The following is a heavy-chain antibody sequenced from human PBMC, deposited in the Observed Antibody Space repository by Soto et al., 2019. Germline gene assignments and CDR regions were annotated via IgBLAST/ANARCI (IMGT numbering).Heavy chain of an antibody. CDR1: GGSLSSYY. CDR2: IYYSGST. V-gene: IGHV4-59*08. CDR3: ARHNYGSGSTYFDY. J-gene: IGHJ4*02. Sequence: TSETLSLTCVVSGGSLSSYYWSWIRQPPGKGLEWIGYIYYSGSTNYNPSLKSRVTISVDTSKNQFSLKLNSMTAADTAVYYCARHNYGSGSTYFDYWGQGTLVTVSS. D-gene: IGHD3-10*01.